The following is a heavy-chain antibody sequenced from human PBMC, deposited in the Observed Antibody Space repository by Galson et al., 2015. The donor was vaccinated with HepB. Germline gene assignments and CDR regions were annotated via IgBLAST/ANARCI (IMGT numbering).Heavy chain of an antibody. D-gene: IGHD6-19*01. CDR2: IPYDGSNK. J-gene: IGHJ6*02. CDR3: AKGGLWYSSGGYSNYDYYGMDV. V-gene: IGHV3-30*18. CDR1: GFTFSSYG. Sequence: SLRLSCAASGFTFSSYGMHWVRQAPGKGLEWVAVIPYDGSNKCCADSVKGRFHINRDNSKNTLYLQMNSLRAEDTAVYYCAKGGLWYSSGGYSNYDYYGMDVWGQGTTVTVSS.